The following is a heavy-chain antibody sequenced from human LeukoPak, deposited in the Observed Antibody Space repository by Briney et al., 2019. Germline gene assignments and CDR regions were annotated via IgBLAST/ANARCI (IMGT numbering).Heavy chain of an antibody. V-gene: IGHV4-39*07. Sequence: SETLSLTCTVSGDSISSGSYFWGWIRRPPGKGLEWIGSIYYSGSTYDNPSLKSRVTISVDTSKDQFSLKLTSVTAADTAVYYCARGVNDMYSSGWYVKYYFDYWGQGTLVTVSS. D-gene: IGHD6-19*01. CDR2: IYYSGST. J-gene: IGHJ4*02. CDR3: ARGVNDMYSSGWYVKYYFDY. CDR1: GDSISSGSYF.